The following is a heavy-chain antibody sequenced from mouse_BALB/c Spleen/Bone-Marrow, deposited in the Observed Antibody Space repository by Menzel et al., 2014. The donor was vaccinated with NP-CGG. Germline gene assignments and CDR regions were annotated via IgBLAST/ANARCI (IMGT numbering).Heavy chain of an antibody. J-gene: IGHJ2*01. Sequence: VQLQQSGPDLVKPGASVKISCKTSGYTFTEYTMHWVKQSHVKSLEWIGGINPNNGGTSYSQKFKGKATWTVDKSSSTAYMELRSLTSEDSAVYYCARGWSLRHYFDYWGQGTTLTVSS. CDR3: ARGWSLRHYFDY. CDR2: INPNNGGT. D-gene: IGHD2-3*01. V-gene: IGHV1-18*01. CDR1: GYTFTEYT.